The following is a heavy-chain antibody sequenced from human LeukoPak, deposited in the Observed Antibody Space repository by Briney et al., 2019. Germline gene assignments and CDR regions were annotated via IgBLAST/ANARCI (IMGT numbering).Heavy chain of an antibody. CDR2: ISAYNGNT. J-gene: IGHJ5*02. D-gene: IGHD1-26*01. CDR3: ARDGSGSYYVHWFDP. CDR1: GYTFTNYG. Sequence: ASVTVSCKASGYTFTNYGITWVRQAPGQGLEWMGWISAYNGNTNYAQKLQGRVTMTTDTSTSTAYMELRSLRSDDTAVYYCARDGSGSYYVHWFDPWGQGTLVTVSS. V-gene: IGHV1-18*01.